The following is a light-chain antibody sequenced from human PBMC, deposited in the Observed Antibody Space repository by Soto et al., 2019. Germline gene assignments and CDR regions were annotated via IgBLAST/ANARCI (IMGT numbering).Light chain of an antibody. V-gene: IGKV1-9*01. CDR1: QGISGY. CDR3: QQLNSYPST. CDR2: GAS. Sequence: DIQLTQSPSFLSASVGDRVTITCRASQGISGYLAWYQQKPGKAPQLLIYGASTLQSGVPSRFSGSGSGTDFTLTISSLQPEDFATYYCQQLNSYPSTFGGGTKVEIK. J-gene: IGKJ4*01.